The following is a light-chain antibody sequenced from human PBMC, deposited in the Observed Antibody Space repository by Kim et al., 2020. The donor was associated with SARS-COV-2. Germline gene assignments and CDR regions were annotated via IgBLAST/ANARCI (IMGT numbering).Light chain of an antibody. CDR3: QVRDSSSDHRV. CDR2: YDS. J-gene: IGLJ3*02. CDR1: NIGSKS. Sequence: SYELTQPPSVSVAPGKTARITCGGNNIGSKSVHWYQQKPGQAPVLVIYYDSDRPSGIPERFSGFNSGNTATLTISRVEVGDEADYYCQVRDSSSDHRVFG. V-gene: IGLV3-21*04.